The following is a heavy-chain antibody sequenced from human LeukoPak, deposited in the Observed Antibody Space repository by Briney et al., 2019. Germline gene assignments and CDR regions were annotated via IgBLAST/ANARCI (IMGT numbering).Heavy chain of an antibody. CDR3: AKDRYSGLNTIDY. J-gene: IGHJ4*02. CDR2: ISYDGSNK. Sequence: GGSLRLSCAPSGFTFSSYGMHWVRQAPGNGLEGVAVISYDGSNKYYADSLKGRFTISRDNSKSTLYLQMNSLRAEDTAVYYCAKDRYSGLNTIDYWGQGTLVTVSS. CDR1: GFTFSSYG. V-gene: IGHV3-30*18. D-gene: IGHD6-13*01.